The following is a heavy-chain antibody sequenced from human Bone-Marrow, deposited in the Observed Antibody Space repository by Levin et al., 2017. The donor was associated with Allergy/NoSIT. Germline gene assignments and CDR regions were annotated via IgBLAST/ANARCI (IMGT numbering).Heavy chain of an antibody. V-gene: IGHV3-48*01. J-gene: IGHJ4*02. CDR3: AKAGDGYGRPFDY. D-gene: IGHD5-24*01. CDR2: ITATSRTI. CDR1: GFSFSGES. Sequence: GGSLRLSCAASGFSFSGESMNWVRQAPGKGLEWLSYITATSRTIYYADSVKGRFTISRDNANNLLFLQMNSLRADDTAVYYCAKAGDGYGRPFDYWGQGTLVTVAS.